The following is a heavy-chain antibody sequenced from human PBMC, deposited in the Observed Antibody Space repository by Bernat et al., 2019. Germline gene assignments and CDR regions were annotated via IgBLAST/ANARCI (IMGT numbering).Heavy chain of an antibody. J-gene: IGHJ4*02. V-gene: IGHV3-7*03. Sequence: EVQLVESGGGLVQPGGSLRLSCAASGFTFSSYWMSWVRQAPGKGLEWVANIKQDGSEKYYVDSVKGRFTISRDNAKNSLYLQMNSLRAEDTAVYYCARDRSSDVFFEWLPYFDYWGQGTLVTVSS. CDR1: GFTFSSYW. D-gene: IGHD3-3*01. CDR3: ARDRSSDVFFEWLPYFDY. CDR2: IKQDGSEK.